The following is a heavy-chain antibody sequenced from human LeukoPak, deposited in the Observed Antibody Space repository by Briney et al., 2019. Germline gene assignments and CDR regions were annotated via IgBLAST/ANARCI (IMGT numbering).Heavy chain of an antibody. J-gene: IGHJ4*02. V-gene: IGHV4-59*08. CDR1: GGSISSYY. Sequence: SETLSLTCTVSGGSISSYYWSRIRQPPGKGLEWIGYISYSGSTNYNPSLKSRVTISVDTSKNQFSLRLSSVTAADTAVYYCARCYCGGACYYFSDWGQGTLVTVSS. D-gene: IGHD2-21*02. CDR3: ARCYCGGACYYFSD. CDR2: ISYSGST.